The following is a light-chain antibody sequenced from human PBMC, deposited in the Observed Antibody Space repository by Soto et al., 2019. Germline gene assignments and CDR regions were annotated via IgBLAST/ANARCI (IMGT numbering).Light chain of an antibody. CDR1: RDIGND. Sequence: AIQMTQSPSSLSASVGDRVTITCRASRDIGNDLGWYQQKPGKAPKHLIFAASNLQSGVPSMFSGGGSGTDFTLTIISLQADDFATYYCLQHFNFSWTFGQGTKVETK. V-gene: IGKV1-6*01. CDR2: AAS. CDR3: LQHFNFSWT. J-gene: IGKJ1*01.